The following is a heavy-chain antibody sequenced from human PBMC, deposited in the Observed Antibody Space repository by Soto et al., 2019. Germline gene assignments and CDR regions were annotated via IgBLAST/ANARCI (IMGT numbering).Heavy chain of an antibody. CDR3: AEAGNWRNVYCDV. J-gene: IGHJ6*02. CDR1: GSELSNYA. D-gene: IGHD1-1*01. CDR2: SSASGRSR. Sequence: GGSLRLSCVASGSELSNYAMSWVRQAPGKGLEWVSISSASGRSRYHADSVKGRFTISRDNSKNTLYLHMTNLRAEDTAVDYCAEAGNWRNVYCDVCRQGTTVTVAS. V-gene: IGHV3-23*01.